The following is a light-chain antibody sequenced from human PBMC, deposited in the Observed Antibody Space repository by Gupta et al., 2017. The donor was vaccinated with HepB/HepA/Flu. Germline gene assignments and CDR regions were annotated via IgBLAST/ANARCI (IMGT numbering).Light chain of an antibody. CDR3: GTWDSSLSGGV. CDR2: DNN. Sequence: QSVLTQPPSVSAAPGQKVTISCPGSSSNIGNNSVSWYQQLPGTAPKLLIYDNNKRPSGIPDRFSGSKSGTSATLGITGLQTGDEADYYCGTWDSSLSGGVFGGGTKLTVL. J-gene: IGLJ3*02. CDR1: SSNIGNNS. V-gene: IGLV1-51*01.